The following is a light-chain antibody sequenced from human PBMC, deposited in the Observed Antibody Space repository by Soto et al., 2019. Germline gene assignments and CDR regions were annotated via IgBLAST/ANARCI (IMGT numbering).Light chain of an antibody. CDR1: SSDVGRYKD. CDR3: CSYAGSFTLV. J-gene: IGLJ2*01. Sequence: QSALTQPRSVSGSPGQSVTISCTGTSSDVGRYKDVSWYQQHPGKAPKLLIYDVTKRPSGVPDRFSGSKSGNTASLTISGLQAEDDTDYYCCSYAGSFTLVFGGGTKVTVL. CDR2: DVT. V-gene: IGLV2-11*01.